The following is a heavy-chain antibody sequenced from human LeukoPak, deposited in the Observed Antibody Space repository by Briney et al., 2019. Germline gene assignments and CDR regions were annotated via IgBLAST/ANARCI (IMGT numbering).Heavy chain of an antibody. CDR3: AKESLDRQWLVHFDY. CDR1: GFTFSSYG. V-gene: IGHV3-33*06. Sequence: QPGGSLRLSCAASGFTFSSYGMHWVRLAPGKGLEWVAVIWYDGSNKYYADSVKGRFTISRDNSKNTLYLQMNSLRAEDTAVYYCAKESLDRQWLVHFDYWGQGTLVTVSS. J-gene: IGHJ4*02. CDR2: IWYDGSNK. D-gene: IGHD6-19*01.